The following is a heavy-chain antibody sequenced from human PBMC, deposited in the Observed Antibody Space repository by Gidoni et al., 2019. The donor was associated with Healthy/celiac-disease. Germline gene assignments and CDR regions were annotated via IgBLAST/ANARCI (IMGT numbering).Heavy chain of an antibody. CDR1: GCAFSNAW. CDR3: TTDLVDYEDY. D-gene: IGHD4-17*01. V-gene: IGHV3-15*07. CDR2: IKSKTDGGTT. Sequence: EVQLVESGGGLVKPGGSLRRSGAAAGCAFSNAWMNWVRQAPGKGLEWVDRIKSKTDGGTTDYAAPVKGRFTISRDDSKNTLYLQMNSLKTEDTAVYYCTTDLVDYEDYWGQGTLVTVSS. J-gene: IGHJ4*02.